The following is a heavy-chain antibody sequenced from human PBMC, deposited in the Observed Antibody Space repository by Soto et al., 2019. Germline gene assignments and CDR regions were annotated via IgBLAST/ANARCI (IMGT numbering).Heavy chain of an antibody. CDR1: GDIFKTYS. CDR3: ARLWGIADHDS. V-gene: IGHV1-69*12. CDR2: VIPILGKP. J-gene: IGHJ5*01. Sequence: QVQLVQSGAEVKKPGSSVKVSCKSSGDIFKTYSVSWLRQAPGQGLEWMGGVIPILGKPMYAQKFQDRLTITADESTTTVFMELTSLIPDVTAVYFCARLWGIADHDSWGQGTRVIVSS. D-gene: IGHD6-13*01.